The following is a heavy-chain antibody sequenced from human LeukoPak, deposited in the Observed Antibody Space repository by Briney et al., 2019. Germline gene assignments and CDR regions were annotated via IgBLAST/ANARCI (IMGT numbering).Heavy chain of an antibody. CDR3: ARDAPDFWSGYYSAGWFDP. V-gene: IGHV3-53*01. CDR1: GFTVSSNY. J-gene: IGHJ5*02. CDR2: IYSGGST. Sequence: GGSLRLSCAASGFTVSSNYMSWVRQAPGKGLEWVSVIYSGGSTGYADSVKGRFTISRDNAKNSLYLQMNSLRAEDTALYHCARDAPDFWSGYYSAGWFDPWGQGTLVTVSS. D-gene: IGHD3-3*01.